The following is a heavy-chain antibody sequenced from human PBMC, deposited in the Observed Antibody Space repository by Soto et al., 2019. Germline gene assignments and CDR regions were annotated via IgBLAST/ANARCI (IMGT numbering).Heavy chain of an antibody. CDR2: IYYSGST. CDR3: ARTSYSDLWRDWYLDL. J-gene: IGHJ2*01. Sequence: QLQLQESGPGLVKPSETLSLTCIVSGGSITSSNYYWGWIRQPPGKGLEWIGNIYYSGSTYYNSCLHSRATISVDTSKNEFSLNLRSATAADTAVYYCARTSYSDLWRDWYLDLWGRGALVTISS. V-gene: IGHV4-39*01. CDR1: GGSITSSNYY. D-gene: IGHD1-26*01.